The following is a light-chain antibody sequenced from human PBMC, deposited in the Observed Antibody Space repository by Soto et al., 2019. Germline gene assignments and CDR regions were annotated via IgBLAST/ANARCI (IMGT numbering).Light chain of an antibody. CDR1: QTISSW. V-gene: IGKV1-5*03. J-gene: IGKJ4*01. CDR3: QQHKSYPLT. CDR2: KAS. Sequence: DIQMTQSPSTLSGSVGDRVTITCRASQTISSWLAWYQQKPGKAPKLLIYKASSLESGVPSRFSGSGSGTEFTLTICSLQPDDFASYYCQQHKSYPLTFGGGTKVDI.